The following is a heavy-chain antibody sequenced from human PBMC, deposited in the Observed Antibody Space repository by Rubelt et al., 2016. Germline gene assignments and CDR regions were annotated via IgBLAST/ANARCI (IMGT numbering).Heavy chain of an antibody. D-gene: IGHD3-10*01. J-gene: IGHJ4*02. Sequence: VRQAPGKGLEWISYISGSGGATYYADSVKGRFTISRDNSKNTLYLQMNSLRAEDTAVYYCAKVDLYGSGSYPPRGIDYWGQGTLVTVSS. CDR2: ISGSGGAT. CDR3: AKVDLYGSGSYPPRGIDY. V-gene: IGHV3-23*01.